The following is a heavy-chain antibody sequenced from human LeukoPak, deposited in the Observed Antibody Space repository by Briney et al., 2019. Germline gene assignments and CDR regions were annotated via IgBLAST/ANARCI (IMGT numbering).Heavy chain of an antibody. CDR3: ARVAEIQLWLRSAFDY. Sequence: PGGFLRLSCAASGFTFSGYGINWVRLAPGKGLEWVSFISTGSSTIYYADSVKGRFTISRDNAKNSLYLQMNSLRDEDTAVYYCARVAEIQLWLRSAFDYWGQGTLVTVSS. J-gene: IGHJ4*02. CDR2: ISTGSSTI. CDR1: GFTFSGYG. V-gene: IGHV3-48*02. D-gene: IGHD5-18*01.